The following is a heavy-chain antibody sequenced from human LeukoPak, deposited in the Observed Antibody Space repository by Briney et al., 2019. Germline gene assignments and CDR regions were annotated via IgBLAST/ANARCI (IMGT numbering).Heavy chain of an antibody. V-gene: IGHV3-23*01. Sequence: GGSLRLSCAASGFTFSSYAMSWVRQAPGKGLEWVSAISGSGGRTYYADSVKGRFTISRDNSKNTLYLQMNSLRAEDTAVYYCALEQYDSSGYYFQHWGQGTLVTVSS. J-gene: IGHJ1*01. CDR1: GFTFSSYA. CDR3: ALEQYDSSGYYFQH. CDR2: ISGSGGRT. D-gene: IGHD3-22*01.